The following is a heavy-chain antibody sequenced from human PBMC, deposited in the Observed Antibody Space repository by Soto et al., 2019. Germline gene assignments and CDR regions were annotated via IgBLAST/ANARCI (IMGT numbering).Heavy chain of an antibody. Sequence: QVQVVESGGGAVQPGRSLRLSCAASGLSFRTYGMHWVRQAPGKGLEWVAVISYDGSNKYYADSVKGRFTISRDNSKNTLYLQMNSLRAEDTDVFYCAAGWIHFDYWGQGTLVTVSS. CDR1: GLSFRTYG. D-gene: IGHD5-18*01. V-gene: IGHV3-30*03. J-gene: IGHJ4*02. CDR2: ISYDGSNK. CDR3: AAGWIHFDY.